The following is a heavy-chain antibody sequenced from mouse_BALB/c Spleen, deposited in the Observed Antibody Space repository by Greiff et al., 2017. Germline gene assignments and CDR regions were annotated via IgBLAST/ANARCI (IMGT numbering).Heavy chain of an antibody. CDR3: ARHFDLDAMDY. CDR1: GFTFSSYT. Sequence: EVKLVESGGGLVQPGGSLKLSCAASGFTFSSYTMSWVRQTPEKRLEWVAYISNGGGSTYYPDTVKGRFTISRDNAKNTLYLQMSSLKSEDTAMYYCARHFDLDAMDYWGQGTSVTVSS. J-gene: IGHJ4*01. CDR2: ISNGGGST. V-gene: IGHV5-12-2*01.